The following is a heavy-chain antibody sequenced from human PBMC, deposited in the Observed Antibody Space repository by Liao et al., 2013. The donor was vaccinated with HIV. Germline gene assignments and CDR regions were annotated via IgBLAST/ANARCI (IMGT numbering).Heavy chain of an antibody. D-gene: IGHD3-10*01. CDR3: ARVREWFGESYAFDI. Sequence: QVQLQESGPGLVKSSQTLSLTCTVSGGSLNSDDNYYWSWIRQPPGKGLEWIGYIYYSGSTYLNPSLKSRVTISVDTSKNQVSLILSSVTAADSAVYYCARVREWFGESYAFDIWGQGTMVTVSS. CDR1: GGSLNSDDNYY. CDR2: IYYSGST. J-gene: IGHJ3*02. V-gene: IGHV4-30-4*08.